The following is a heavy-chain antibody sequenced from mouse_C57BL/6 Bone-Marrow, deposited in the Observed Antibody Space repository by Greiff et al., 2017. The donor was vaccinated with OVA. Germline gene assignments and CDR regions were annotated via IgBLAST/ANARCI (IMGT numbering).Heavy chain of an antibody. J-gene: IGHJ1*03. D-gene: IGHD1-1*01. Sequence: EVQRVESGEGLVKPGGSLKLSCAASGFTFSSYAMSWVRQTPEKRLEWVAYISSGGDYIYYADTVKGRFTISRDNARNTLYLQMSSLKSEDTAMYYCTRDGYYYGSRYFDVWGTGTTVTVSS. CDR3: TRDGYYYGSRYFDV. V-gene: IGHV5-9-1*02. CDR1: GFTFSSYA. CDR2: ISSGGDYI.